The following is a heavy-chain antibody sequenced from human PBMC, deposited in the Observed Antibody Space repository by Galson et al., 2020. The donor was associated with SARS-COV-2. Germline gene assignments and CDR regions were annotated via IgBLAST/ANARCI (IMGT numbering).Heavy chain of an antibody. V-gene: IGHV3-64D*06. J-gene: IGHJ5*02. D-gene: IGHD2-2*01. CDR2: ISSNGGTS. CDR1: GFIFSDYA. CDR3: LSYSSTRQNH. Sequence: GEFLKISCSASGFIFSDYAMHWVRQAPGKGLEYVSAISSNGGTSFYADSVNGRFTMSRDNSKNMFYLQMTALRLEDTAFYYCLSYSSTRQNHWGQGTLVTVSS.